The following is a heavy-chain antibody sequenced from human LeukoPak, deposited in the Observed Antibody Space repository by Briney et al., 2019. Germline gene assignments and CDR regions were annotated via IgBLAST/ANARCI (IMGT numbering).Heavy chain of an antibody. D-gene: IGHD5-24*01. V-gene: IGHV4-30-4*01. CDR1: GGSISSGDYY. CDR3: ASTTRDGYKLIY. J-gene: IGHJ4*02. Sequence: PSETLSLTCTVSGGSISSGDYYWSWIRQPPGKGLEWIGYIYYSGSTYYNPSLKSRVTISVDTSKNQFSLKLSSVTAADTAVYYCASTTRDGYKLIYWGQGTLVTVSS. CDR2: IYYSGST.